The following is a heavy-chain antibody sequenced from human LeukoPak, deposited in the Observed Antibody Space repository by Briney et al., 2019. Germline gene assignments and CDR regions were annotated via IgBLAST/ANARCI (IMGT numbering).Heavy chain of an antibody. D-gene: IGHD3-22*01. CDR2: IYYSGST. CDR3: ARVGYYDSSGYYNWFDP. J-gene: IGHJ5*02. CDR1: GGSISSGGYY. V-gene: IGHV4-31*03. Sequence: SQTLSLTCTVSGGSISSGGYYWRWIRQHPGKGLEWIGYIYYSGSTYYNPSLKSRVTISVDTSKNQFSLKLSSVTAADTAVYYCARVGYYDSSGYYNWFDPWGQGTLVTVSS.